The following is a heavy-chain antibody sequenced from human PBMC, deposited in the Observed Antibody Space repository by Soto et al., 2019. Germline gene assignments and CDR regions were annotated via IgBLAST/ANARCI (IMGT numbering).Heavy chain of an antibody. CDR3: ASPDASYNWSDP. CDR2: ISSSGSTI. CDR1: EFAFSDYY. V-gene: IGHV3-11*01. D-gene: IGHD6-6*01. J-gene: IGHJ5*02. Sequence: GGSDRHSVAAGEFAFSDYYRSWIRQAPGKGLEWVSYISSSGSTIYYADSVKGRFTISRDNAKNSLYLQMNSLRAEDTAVYYCASPDASYNWSDPWGQGTLVTVSS.